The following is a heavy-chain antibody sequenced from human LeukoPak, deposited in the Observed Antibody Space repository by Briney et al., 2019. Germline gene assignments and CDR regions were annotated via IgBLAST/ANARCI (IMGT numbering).Heavy chain of an antibody. CDR2: IKRDGSEK. D-gene: IGHD6-13*01. CDR1: GLTFSSYW. CDR3: ARDRAHNSWSDY. J-gene: IGHJ4*02. Sequence: GGSLRLSCAASGLTFSSYWMNWVRQAPGKGLEWVANIKRDGSEKYYVDSVKGRFTISRDNAKNSLYLQMNSLRAEDTAVYYCARDRAHNSWSDYWGQGTLVTVSS. V-gene: IGHV3-7*01.